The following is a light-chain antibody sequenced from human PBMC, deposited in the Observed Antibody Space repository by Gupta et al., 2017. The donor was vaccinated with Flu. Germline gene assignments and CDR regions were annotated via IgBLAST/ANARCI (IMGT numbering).Light chain of an antibody. CDR2: TES. J-gene: IGKJ1*01. CDR3: QQTYGTPPT. CDR1: QSITSK. V-gene: IGKV1-39*01. Sequence: DIQMTQSPPSLSASVGDRATITCRASQSITSKLKWYQKKPGRAPNLLIHTESILQSGVPCRFSGSGSGTEFSLTINSLQPEDFSSYYCQQTYGTPPTFGQGTKVEI.